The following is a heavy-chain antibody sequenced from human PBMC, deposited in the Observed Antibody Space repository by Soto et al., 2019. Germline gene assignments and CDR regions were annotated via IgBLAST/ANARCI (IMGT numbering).Heavy chain of an antibody. Sequence: ASVKVSCKASGGTFSSYAISWVRQAPGQGLEWMGRIIPSVGTTNYAQKFQGRVTMTTDESTSTVYMELSSLRSEDTAVYYCARVHSSSSTIYYFDYWGQGTLVTVSS. CDR1: GGTFSSYA. CDR2: IIPSVGTT. J-gene: IGHJ4*02. V-gene: IGHV1-69*05. D-gene: IGHD6-6*01. CDR3: ARVHSSSSTIYYFDY.